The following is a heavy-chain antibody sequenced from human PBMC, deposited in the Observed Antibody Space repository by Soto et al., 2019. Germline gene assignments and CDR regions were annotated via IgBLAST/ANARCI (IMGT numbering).Heavy chain of an antibody. CDR3: ASIGYHYGSGRYPLDY. V-gene: IGHV4-59*08. CDR2: MYNSGST. Sequence: QVQLQESGPGLVKPSETLSLTCTVSGGSISSYYWTWIRQPPGTGLEWIGFMYNSGSTHYNPSLKGRVTLSLDTSKNQFSLNLRSVSAADTAVYYCASIGYHYGSGRYPLDYWGQGTLVSVYS. D-gene: IGHD3-10*01. CDR1: GGSISSYY. J-gene: IGHJ4*02.